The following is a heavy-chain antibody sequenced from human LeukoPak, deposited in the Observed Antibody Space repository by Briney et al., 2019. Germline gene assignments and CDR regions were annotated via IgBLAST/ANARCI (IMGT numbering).Heavy chain of an antibody. CDR2: IYPGDSDT. J-gene: IGHJ5*02. Sequence: GESLKISCKGSGYSFTSYWIGWVRQMPGKGLKWMGIIYPGDSDTRYSPSFQGQVTISADKSISTAYLQWSSLKASDTAMCYCARHYYDSSGCNWFDPWGQGTLVTVSS. V-gene: IGHV5-51*01. CDR1: GYSFTSYW. D-gene: IGHD3-22*01. CDR3: ARHYYDSSGCNWFDP.